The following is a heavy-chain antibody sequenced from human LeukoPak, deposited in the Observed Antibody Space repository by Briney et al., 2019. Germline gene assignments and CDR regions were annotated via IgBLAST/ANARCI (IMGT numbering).Heavy chain of an antibody. CDR1: GGSISSSSYY. CDR3: ARRVVTFVDY. D-gene: IGHD4-23*01. J-gene: IGHJ4*02. CDR2: IYYSGST. Sequence: SETLFLTCTVSGGSISSSSYYWGWIRQPPGKGLEWIGSIYYSGSTYYNPSLKSRVTISVDTSKNQFSLKLSSVTAADTAVYYCARRVVTFVDYWGQGTLVTVSS. V-gene: IGHV4-39*01.